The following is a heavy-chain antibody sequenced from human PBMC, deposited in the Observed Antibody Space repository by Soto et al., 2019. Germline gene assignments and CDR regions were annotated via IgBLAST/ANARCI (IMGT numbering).Heavy chain of an antibody. CDR1: GFTFSRFG. Sequence: GGSLRLSCAASGFTFSRFGLHWVRQAPGKGLEWISYISSSGSTAYYASSVEGRFTISRDNANNSVYLQMDSLRAEDTALYYCTRAAWFPYLSFYWGQGALVTVSS. CDR3: TRAAWFPYLSFY. D-gene: IGHD3-10*01. V-gene: IGHV3-48*03. J-gene: IGHJ4*02. CDR2: ISSSGSTA.